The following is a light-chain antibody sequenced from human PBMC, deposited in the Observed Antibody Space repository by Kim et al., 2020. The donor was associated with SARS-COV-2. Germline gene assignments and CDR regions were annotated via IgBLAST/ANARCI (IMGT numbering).Light chain of an antibody. CDR2: DAS. CDR3: QQRINWPIT. CDR1: QMVNNY. J-gene: IGKJ5*01. V-gene: IGKV3-11*01. Sequence: LSPGETTPLSCTPNQMVNNYLAWYQQKPGQAPRLLIYDASNRATGIPDRFSGSGSGTDFTLTISSLEPEDFAVYFCQQRINWPITFGQGTRLEIK.